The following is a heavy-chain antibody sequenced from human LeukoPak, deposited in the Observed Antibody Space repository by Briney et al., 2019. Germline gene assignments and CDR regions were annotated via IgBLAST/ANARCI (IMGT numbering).Heavy chain of an antibody. CDR2: IRSKAYGGTT. CDR1: GFTFGDYA. Sequence: GSLRLSCTASGFTFGDYAMSWVRQAPGKGLEWVGFIRSKAYGGTTEYAASVKGRFTISRGDSKSIAYLQMNSLKTEDTAVYYCTRVTRLSRRFDYWGQGTLVTVSS. D-gene: IGHD6-25*01. V-gene: IGHV3-49*04. CDR3: TRVTRLSRRFDY. J-gene: IGHJ4*02.